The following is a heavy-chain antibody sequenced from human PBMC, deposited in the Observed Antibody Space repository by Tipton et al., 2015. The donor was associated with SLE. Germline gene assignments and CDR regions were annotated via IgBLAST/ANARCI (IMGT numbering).Heavy chain of an antibody. CDR3: ARGGITIFGVAAGNRYSGSYPHAFDI. D-gene: IGHD3-3*01. V-gene: IGHV1-69*05. CDR2: IIPIFGTA. Sequence: QSGPEVKKPGSSVKVSCKASGGTFSSYAISWVRQAPGQGLEWMGGIIPIFGTANYAQKFQGRVTITTDESTSTAYMELSSLRAEDTAVYYCARGGITIFGVAAGNRYSGSYPHAFDIWGQGTMVTVSS. CDR1: GGTFSSYA. J-gene: IGHJ3*02.